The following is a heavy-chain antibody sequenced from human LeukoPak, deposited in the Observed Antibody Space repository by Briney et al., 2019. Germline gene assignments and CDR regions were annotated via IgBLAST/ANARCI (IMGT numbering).Heavy chain of an antibody. D-gene: IGHD6-13*01. CDR1: GFTFSSYA. V-gene: IGHV3-23*01. Sequence: GGSLRLSCSASGFTFSSYAMSWVRQAPGKGLEWVSSISNSGDRTYYADSVKGRFTISRDNSKNTLYLQMNSLRAEDTAVYYCAKVVSSWSPSAFDYWGQGTLVTVSS. CDR3: AKVVSSWSPSAFDY. J-gene: IGHJ4*02. CDR2: ISNSGDRT.